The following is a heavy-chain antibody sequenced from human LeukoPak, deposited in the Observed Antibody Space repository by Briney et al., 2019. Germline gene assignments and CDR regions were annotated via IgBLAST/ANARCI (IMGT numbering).Heavy chain of an antibody. V-gene: IGHV4-34*01. Sequence: SETLSLTCAVYGGSFSGYYWSWIRQPPGKGLEWIGEINHSGSTNYNPSLKSRVTISVDTSKNQFSLKLSSVTAADTAVYYCARARQYYDLWSGYYRESAFDIWGQGTMVTVSS. CDR3: ARARQYYDLWSGYYRESAFDI. J-gene: IGHJ3*02. CDR1: GGSFSGYY. CDR2: INHSGST. D-gene: IGHD3-3*01.